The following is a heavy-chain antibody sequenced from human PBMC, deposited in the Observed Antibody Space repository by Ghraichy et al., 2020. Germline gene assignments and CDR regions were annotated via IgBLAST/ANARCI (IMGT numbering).Heavy chain of an antibody. V-gene: IGHV4-59*01. CDR1: GDSIISSY. Sequence: SETLSLTCTVSGDSIISSYWSWIRQSPGKGLEWIGYIHYRGNTYYNPSLKSRVTMSVDMSKNQFSLELSSVIAADTAVYYCARAYFDSSGYYSGGGVELDYCGQGTLVTVSS. J-gene: IGHJ4*02. D-gene: IGHD3-22*01. CDR2: IHYRGNT. CDR3: ARAYFDSSGYYSGGGVELDY.